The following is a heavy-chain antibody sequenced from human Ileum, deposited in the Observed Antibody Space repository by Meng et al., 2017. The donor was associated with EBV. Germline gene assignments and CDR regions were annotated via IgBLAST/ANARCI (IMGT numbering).Heavy chain of an antibody. CDR3: ARAPPPNIRLGFDY. Sequence: VPLGQSGAEVKRPGASVKVSCKASGYTFTSYGISWVRQAPGQGLEWMGWISAYNGNTNYAQKLQGRVTMTTDTSTSTAYMELRSLRSDDTAVYYCARAPPPNIRLGFDYWGQGTLVTVSS. D-gene: IGHD3-16*01. J-gene: IGHJ4*02. CDR2: ISAYNGNT. CDR1: GYTFTSYG. V-gene: IGHV1-18*01.